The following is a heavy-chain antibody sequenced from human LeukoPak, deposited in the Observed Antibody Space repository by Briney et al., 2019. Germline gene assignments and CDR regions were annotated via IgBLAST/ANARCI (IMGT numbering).Heavy chain of an antibody. V-gene: IGHV3-9*01. J-gene: IGHJ5*02. CDR1: GFTFDDNA. Sequence: GRSLRLSCAASGFTFDDNAMHWGRQAPGQGLEWVSGISWNSGNMGYADSVKGRFTISRDNAKNSLYLQMNSLRAEDTALYSCVKDSSRCGSYRHNWFDPWGQGTLVTVSS. CDR3: VKDSSRCGSYRHNWFDP. D-gene: IGHD1-26*01. CDR2: ISWNSGNM.